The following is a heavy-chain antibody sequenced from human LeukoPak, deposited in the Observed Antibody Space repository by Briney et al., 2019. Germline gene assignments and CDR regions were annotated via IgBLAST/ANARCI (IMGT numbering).Heavy chain of an antibody. J-gene: IGHJ4*02. CDR1: GGSICSNRYY. D-gene: IGHD5-12*01. Sequence: SETLSLTCTVSGGSICSNRYYWGWSRQPPGMGLEWIGYIYYSGSTNYNPSLKSRVTISVDTSKNQFSLKLNSVTAADTAVYYCARVSGYDWESFYDYWGQGTLVTVSS. CDR2: IYYSGST. CDR3: ARVSGYDWESFYDY. V-gene: IGHV4-61*05.